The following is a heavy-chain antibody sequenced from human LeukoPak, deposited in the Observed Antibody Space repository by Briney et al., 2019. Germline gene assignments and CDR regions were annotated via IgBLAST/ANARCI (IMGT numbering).Heavy chain of an antibody. Sequence: PSETLSLTCSVSGASITSSPYYWGWIRQPPGKGLEWIGSIYYNGSTYYDPSLKSRVTMSADTAKNQFSLRLRSVTAADTAMYYCARDQDDYGDYVWFDPWGQGTLVTVSS. CDR2: IYYNGST. D-gene: IGHD4-17*01. V-gene: IGHV4-39*07. CDR1: GASITSSPYY. CDR3: ARDQDDYGDYVWFDP. J-gene: IGHJ5*02.